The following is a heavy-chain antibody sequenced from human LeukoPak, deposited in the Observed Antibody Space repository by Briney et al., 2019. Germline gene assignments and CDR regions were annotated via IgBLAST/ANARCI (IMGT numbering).Heavy chain of an antibody. CDR3: ARDKDRDYYGSGSYYEWSAFDI. D-gene: IGHD3-10*01. J-gene: IGHJ3*02. CDR2: ISSSSSYI. V-gene: IGHV3-21*01. CDR1: GFTFSSYS. Sequence: GGSLRLSCAASGFTFSSYSMNWVRQAPGKGLGWVSSISSSSSYIYYADSVKGRFTISRDNVKNSLYLQMNSLRAEDTAVYYCARDKDRDYYGSGSYYEWSAFDIWGQGTMVTVSS.